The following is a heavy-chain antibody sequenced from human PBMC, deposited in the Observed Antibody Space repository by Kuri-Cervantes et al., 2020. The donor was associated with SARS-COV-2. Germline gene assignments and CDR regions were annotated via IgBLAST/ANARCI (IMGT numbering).Heavy chain of an antibody. D-gene: IGHD3-16*02. V-gene: IGHV3-33*08. CDR1: GFTFSSYG. CDR3: ARDTVRGVIRYYFDY. Sequence: LRLSCAASGFTFSSYGMHWVRQAPGKGLEWVAVIWYDGSNKYYADSVKGRFTISRDNSKNTLYLQMNSLRAEDTAVYYCARDTVRGVIRYYFDYWGQGTLVTVSS. CDR2: IWYDGSNK. J-gene: IGHJ4*02.